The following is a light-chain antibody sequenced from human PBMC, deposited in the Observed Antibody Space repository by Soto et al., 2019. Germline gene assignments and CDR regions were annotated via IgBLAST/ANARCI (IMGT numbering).Light chain of an antibody. Sequence: QSVLTQPASVSGSPGQSITISCTGTSSDVGSYNLVSWYQQHPGKAPKLMIYEVSKRPSGVSKRFSGSKSGNTASLTISGLQAEDEVDYYCCSYAGSRTFPYVFGTGNKVTVL. CDR1: SSDVGSYNL. J-gene: IGLJ1*01. CDR3: CSYAGSRTFPYV. V-gene: IGLV2-23*02. CDR2: EVS.